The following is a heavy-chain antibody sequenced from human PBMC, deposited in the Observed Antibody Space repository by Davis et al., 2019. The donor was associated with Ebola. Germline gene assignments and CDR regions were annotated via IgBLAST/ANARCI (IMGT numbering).Heavy chain of an antibody. CDR2: IKQDGSEK. J-gene: IGHJ6*02. V-gene: IGHV3-7*04. Sequence: GESLKISCAASGFTFSSYWMSWVRQAPGKGLEWVANIKQDGSEKYYVDSVKGRFTISRDNAKNSLYLQMNSLRAEDTAVYYCARGDAGYSSSWSRVYYYYGMDVWGQGTTVTVSS. CDR1: GFTFSSYW. CDR3: ARGDAGYSSSWSRVYYYYGMDV. D-gene: IGHD6-13*01.